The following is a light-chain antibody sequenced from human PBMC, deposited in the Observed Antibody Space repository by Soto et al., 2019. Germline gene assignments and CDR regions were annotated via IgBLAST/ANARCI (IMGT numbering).Light chain of an antibody. V-gene: IGKV3-20*01. J-gene: IGKJ5*01. Sequence: EIVLTQSPGTLSLFPGERATLSCRASQSLSTSYLAWYRLKPGQAPRLLIYAASSRASGIPDRFSGSGSGTDFTLTISRVEPDDVAVYCCQQYGRSPTFGQGTRLEIK. CDR3: QQYGRSPT. CDR1: QSLSTSY. CDR2: AAS.